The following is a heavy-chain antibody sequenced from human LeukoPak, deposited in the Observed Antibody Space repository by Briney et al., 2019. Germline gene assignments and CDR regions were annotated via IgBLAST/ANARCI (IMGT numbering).Heavy chain of an antibody. CDR2: INQDGSQK. J-gene: IGHJ3*02. V-gene: IGHV3-7*05. CDR1: GFTFSNYW. D-gene: IGHD3-10*01. Sequence: GGSLRLSCAASGFTFSNYWMSWVRQAPGKGLEGVANINQDGSQKYYVDSVKGRFTISRDNAKNSLYLQVNSLRAEDTALYSCARDGMGVIKAFDIWGQGTMVTVSS. CDR3: ARDGMGVIKAFDI.